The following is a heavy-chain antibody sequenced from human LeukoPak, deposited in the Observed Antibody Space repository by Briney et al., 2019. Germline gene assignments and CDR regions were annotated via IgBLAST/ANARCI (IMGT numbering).Heavy chain of an antibody. J-gene: IGHJ6*03. V-gene: IGHV3-23*01. Sequence: PGGSLRLSCAASGFTFSSYAMSWVRQAPGKGLEWVSVFGGSGVSTYYADSVKGRFTISRDNSKNTLYLQMNSLRAEDTAVYYCAKCSEHEGIVPAPYYYYSYMDVWGKGTTVTVSS. D-gene: IGHD2-2*01. CDR1: GFTFSSYA. CDR3: AKCSEHEGIVPAPYYYYSYMDV. CDR2: FGGSGVST.